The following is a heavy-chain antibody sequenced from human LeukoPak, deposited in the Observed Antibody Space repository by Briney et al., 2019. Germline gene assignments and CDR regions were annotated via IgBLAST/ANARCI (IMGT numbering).Heavy chain of an antibody. CDR1: GFTFSDYY. D-gene: IGHD1-1*01. CDR3: VTETWYKFDN. J-gene: IGHJ4*02. V-gene: IGHV3-11*05. CDR2: ISSSGIYT. Sequence: PGGSLRLSCAASGFTFSDYYMSWIRQAPGKGLEWVSSISSSGIYTNYADSVKGRFTISRDNAKNSLYLQMNSLKSDDTAIYYCVTETWYKFDNWGQGTLVTVSS.